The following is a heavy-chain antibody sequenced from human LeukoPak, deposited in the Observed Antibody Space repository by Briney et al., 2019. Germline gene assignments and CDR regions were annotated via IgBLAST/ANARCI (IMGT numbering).Heavy chain of an antibody. CDR2: IYRRGST. D-gene: IGHD5-12*01. CDR3: ASCNSGYGSTSKHGDAFDI. V-gene: IGHV3-53*01. J-gene: IGHJ3*02. Sequence: GGSLRLSCAASGFTVSSDYMGWVRQAPGKGLEWISVIYRRGSTYYADSVKGRFTISRDNSKNSLYLQMNSLRAEDTAVYYCASCNSGYGSTSKHGDAFDIWGQGTMVTVSS. CDR1: GFTVSSDY.